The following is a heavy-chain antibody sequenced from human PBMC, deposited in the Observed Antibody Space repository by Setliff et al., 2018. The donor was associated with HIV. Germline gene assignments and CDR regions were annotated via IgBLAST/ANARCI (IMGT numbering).Heavy chain of an antibody. CDR3: AKDQGRVNDH. CDR2: ISRGGHTI. CDR1: GFTFSDYY. Sequence: SLRLSCAVSGFTFSDYYMGWIRQAPGKGLEWISYISRGGHTIHYAESVKGRFTISRDNSRNTVFLQMNNLRTEDTAVYYCAKDQGRVNDHWGLGTLVTVSS. J-gene: IGHJ4*02. D-gene: IGHD3-16*01. V-gene: IGHV3-11*04.